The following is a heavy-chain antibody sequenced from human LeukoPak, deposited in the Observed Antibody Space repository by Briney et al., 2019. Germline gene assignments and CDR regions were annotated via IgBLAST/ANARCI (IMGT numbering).Heavy chain of an antibody. CDR2: INHSGST. J-gene: IGHJ4*02. CDR1: GGSFSGYY. CDR3: ARRAGLHSLDY. V-gene: IGHV4-34*01. Sequence: KPSETLSLTCAVYGGSFSGYYWSWIRQPPGKGLEWIGEINHSGSTNYNPSLKSRVTISVDTSKNQFSLRLSSVTAADTALYFCARRAGLHSLDYWDQGTLVTVSS. D-gene: IGHD5/OR15-5a*01.